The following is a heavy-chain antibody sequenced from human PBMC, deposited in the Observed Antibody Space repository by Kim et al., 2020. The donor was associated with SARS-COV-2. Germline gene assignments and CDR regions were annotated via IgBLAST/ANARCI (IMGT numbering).Heavy chain of an antibody. Sequence: ASVKVSCKASGYSFTRHAVNWVRQAPGRRPEWMGWINSLTGNPPYAQDFRGRFVFSFDTSGSAAYLQISSLEVEDTAVYYCARVRVEIVATHAIDIWGQG. J-gene: IGHJ3*02. V-gene: IGHV7-4-1*02. D-gene: IGHD5-12*01. CDR1: GYSFTRHA. CDR2: INSLTGNP. CDR3: ARVRVEIVATHAIDI.